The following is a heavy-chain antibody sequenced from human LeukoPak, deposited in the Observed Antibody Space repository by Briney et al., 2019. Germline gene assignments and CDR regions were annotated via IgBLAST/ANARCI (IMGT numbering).Heavy chain of an antibody. D-gene: IGHD6-13*01. CDR1: GFTFSSYS. J-gene: IGHJ4*02. V-gene: IGHV3-21*01. CDR2: ISSSSSYI. Sequence: GGSLRLSCAASGFTFSSYSMNWARQAPGEGLEWVSSISSSSSYIYYADSVKGRFIISRDNAKNSLYLQMNSLRAEDTAVYYCARDCIWQQPDYWGQGTLVTVSS. CDR3: ARDCIWQQPDY.